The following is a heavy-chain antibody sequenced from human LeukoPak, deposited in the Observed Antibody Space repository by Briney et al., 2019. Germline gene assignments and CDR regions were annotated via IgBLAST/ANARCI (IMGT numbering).Heavy chain of an antibody. D-gene: IGHD2-21*01. CDR3: ARFSPAIVPGASFDL. Sequence: SETLSLTCSVSGGSISSFYWSRIRQPPGEGLEWIGGVSYSGSTNYNPSLESRVTISVDTSKRQFSLKLSSVTAADTAVYYRARFSPAIVPGASFDLWGRGTLVTVSS. J-gene: IGHJ2*01. V-gene: IGHV4-59*01. CDR2: VSYSGST. CDR1: GGSISSFY.